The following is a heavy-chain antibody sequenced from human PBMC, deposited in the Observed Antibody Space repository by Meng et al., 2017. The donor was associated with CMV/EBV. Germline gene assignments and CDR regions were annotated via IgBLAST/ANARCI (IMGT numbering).Heavy chain of an antibody. CDR2: IRFDGGET. D-gene: IGHD1-26*01. V-gene: IGHV3-74*01. CDR1: GFTFSSYS. Sequence: GESLKISCAASGFTFSSYSMHWVRQAPGKGLVWVSHIRFDGGETNYADSVKGRFGISRDNAKNTVYLQMNSLRVEDTGVYYCARDQWEHYFDFWGQGALVTVSS. J-gene: IGHJ4*02. CDR3: ARDQWEHYFDF.